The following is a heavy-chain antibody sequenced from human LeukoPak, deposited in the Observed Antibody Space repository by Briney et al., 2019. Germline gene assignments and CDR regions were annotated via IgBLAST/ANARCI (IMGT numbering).Heavy chain of an antibody. D-gene: IGHD6-19*01. Sequence: PSETLSLTCAVSGGSISSGGYYWSWIRQHPGKGLEWIGYIYYSGSTYYNPSLKSRVTISVDTSKNQFSLKLSSVTAADTAVYYCAKTQSSGWYYFDYWGQGTLVTVSS. CDR1: GGSISSGGYY. CDR3: AKTQSSGWYYFDY. V-gene: IGHV4-31*11. CDR2: IYYSGST. J-gene: IGHJ4*02.